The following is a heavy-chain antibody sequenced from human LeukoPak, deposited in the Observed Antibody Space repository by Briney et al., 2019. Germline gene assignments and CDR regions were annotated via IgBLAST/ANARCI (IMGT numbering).Heavy chain of an antibody. D-gene: IGHD4-17*01. CDR1: GGSISSYY. CDR3: ARGPPDGDYFDY. CDR2: IYYTGST. Sequence: SETLSLTCTVSGGSISSYYWSWIRQPPGKGLEWIGNIYYTGSTNYNPSLKSRVTISVDTSKNQFSLKLSSVTAADTAVYYCARGPPDGDYFDYWGQGTLDTVSS. V-gene: IGHV4-59*01. J-gene: IGHJ4*02.